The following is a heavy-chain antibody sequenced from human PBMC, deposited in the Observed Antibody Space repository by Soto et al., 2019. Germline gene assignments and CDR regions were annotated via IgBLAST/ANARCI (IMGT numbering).Heavy chain of an antibody. CDR1: GFIFSDYA. D-gene: IGHD6-13*01. CDR3: AKARHSTSWYGLEADL. V-gene: IGHV3-30*09. CDR2: ISYGGDNK. Sequence: QVQLVESGGGVVQPGRSLRLSCAASGFIFSDYAMHWVRQDPGKGLEWVAVISYGGDNKYYADSVRGRFAISRDNLKNTLDLQMNSLNPEDTAVYHCAKARHSTSWYGLEADLWGQGTLVTVSS. J-gene: IGHJ4*02.